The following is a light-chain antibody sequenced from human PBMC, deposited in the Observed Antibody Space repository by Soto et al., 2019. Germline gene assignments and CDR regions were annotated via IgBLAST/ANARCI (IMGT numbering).Light chain of an antibody. CDR2: DIS. J-gene: IGKJ5*01. CDR3: KKYNNCPS. CDR1: QTVSRN. V-gene: IGKV3-15*01. Sequence: EVVMTQSPATLSVSPGERATLSCRASQTVSRNLAWYQQRPGQAPRLLIYDISNRATGVPARFSGSGSETDFPPTTGTLQSKDFAVYFCKKYNNCPSLAQGTRLEF.